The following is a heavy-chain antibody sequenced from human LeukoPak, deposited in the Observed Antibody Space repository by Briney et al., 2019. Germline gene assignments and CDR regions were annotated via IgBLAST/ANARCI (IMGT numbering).Heavy chain of an antibody. V-gene: IGHV1-46*01. Sequence: ASVKVTSKASGYTFTSYYMHWVRQAPGQGLEWMGIINPSGGSTSYAQKFQGRVTMTRDTSTSTVYMELSSLRSEDTAVYYCARDIVVVPAPYSLGMDVWGKGTTVTVSS. CDR1: GYTFTSYY. D-gene: IGHD2-2*01. CDR3: ARDIVVVPAPYSLGMDV. CDR2: INPSGGST. J-gene: IGHJ6*04.